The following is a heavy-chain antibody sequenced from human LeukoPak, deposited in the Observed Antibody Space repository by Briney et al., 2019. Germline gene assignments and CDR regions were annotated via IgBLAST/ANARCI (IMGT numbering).Heavy chain of an antibody. D-gene: IGHD6-19*01. V-gene: IGHV3-23*01. CDR1: GFTFSSYD. CDR2: ISGSGNNT. J-gene: IGHJ4*02. Sequence: GGSLRLSCAASGFTFSSYDMSWVRQAPGKGLEWVSAISGSGNNTYYADSGKGRFTISRDNSKNTLYLQMSSLRAEDTAVYYCAKERGGWYFDYWGQGALVTVSS. CDR3: AKERGGWYFDY.